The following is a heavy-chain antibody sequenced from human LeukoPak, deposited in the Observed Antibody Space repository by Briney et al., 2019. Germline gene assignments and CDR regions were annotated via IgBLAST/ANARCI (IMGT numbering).Heavy chain of an antibody. CDR1: GYTFTSYD. Sequence: ASVKVSCKASGYTFTSYDINWVRQATGQGLEWMGWMSPNSGNTGYAQKFQGRVTMTRNTSISTAYMELSSLRSEDTAVYYCARSPGEWLRFSDDWFDPWGQGTLVTVSS. J-gene: IGHJ5*02. CDR3: ARSPGEWLRFSDDWFDP. D-gene: IGHD5-12*01. CDR2: MSPNSGNT. V-gene: IGHV1-8*01.